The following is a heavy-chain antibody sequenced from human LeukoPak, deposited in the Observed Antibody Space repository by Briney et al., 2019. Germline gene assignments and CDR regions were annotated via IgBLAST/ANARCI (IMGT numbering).Heavy chain of an antibody. CDR1: GFTVSNNY. Sequence: GGSLRLSCAASGFTVSNNYMSWVRQAPGKGLEWVAVIWYDGINKYHADSVKGRFTISRDNSKNTLYLQMNSLRDEDTAVYYCASRDPQQPMAYDAFDIWGQGTMVIVSS. V-gene: IGHV3-33*08. CDR2: IWYDGINK. J-gene: IGHJ3*02. D-gene: IGHD6-13*01. CDR3: ASRDPQQPMAYDAFDI.